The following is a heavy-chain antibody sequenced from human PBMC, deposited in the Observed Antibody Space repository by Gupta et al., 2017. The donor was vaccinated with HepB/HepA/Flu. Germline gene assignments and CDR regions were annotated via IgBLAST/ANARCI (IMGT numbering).Heavy chain of an antibody. D-gene: IGHD5-18*01. CDR3: TAPDTAMAGGWYYYYYYMDV. Sequence: EVQLVESGGGLVKPGRSLRLSCTASGFTFGDYAMSWFRQAPGKGLEWVGFIRSKAYGGTTEYAASVKGRFTIARDDSKSIAYLQMNSLKTEDTAVYYCTAPDTAMAGGWYYYYYYMDVWGKGTTVTVSS. CDR2: IRSKAYGGTT. V-gene: IGHV3-49*05. CDR1: GFTFGDYA. J-gene: IGHJ6*03.